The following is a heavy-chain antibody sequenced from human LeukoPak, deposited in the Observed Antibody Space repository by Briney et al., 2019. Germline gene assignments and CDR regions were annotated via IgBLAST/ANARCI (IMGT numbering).Heavy chain of an antibody. CDR3: AREGTAGTNLNWFDP. CDR2: ISYRWST. Sequence: PSETLSLTCTVSGGSISSYYWSWIRQPPGKGLEWIGYISYRWSTNFNPSLKSRVTISVDTSKNQFSLKLSSVTAADTAVYYCAREGTAGTNLNWFDPWGQGTLVAVSS. J-gene: IGHJ5*02. D-gene: IGHD1-1*01. V-gene: IGHV4-59*01. CDR1: GGSISSYY.